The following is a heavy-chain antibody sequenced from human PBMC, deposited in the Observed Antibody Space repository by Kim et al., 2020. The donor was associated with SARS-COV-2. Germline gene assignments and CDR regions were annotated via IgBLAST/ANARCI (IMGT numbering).Heavy chain of an antibody. V-gene: IGHV3-30*01. CDR3: ARPDLANFFCLDV. J-gene: IGHJ6*02. D-gene: IGHD1-7*01. Sequence: ADSVTGRFTISSGNSKNTMYLQMNSLRAEDTAVYYCARPDLANFFCLDVWGQETTVTVS.